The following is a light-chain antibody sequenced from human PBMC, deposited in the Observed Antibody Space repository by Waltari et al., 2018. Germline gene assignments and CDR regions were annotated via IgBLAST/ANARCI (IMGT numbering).Light chain of an antibody. CDR1: NIGSKN. V-gene: IGLV3-21*03. CDR3: QVWDGSSDHYV. Sequence: SYVLAQPASVSVAPGKTARITCEGPNIGSKNVHWYQLRPGQAPVLVVHEDSDRPSGIPERFSGSNSGNTATLIISGVEAGDEADYFCQVWDGSSDHYVFGTGTAVTV. CDR2: EDS. J-gene: IGLJ1*01.